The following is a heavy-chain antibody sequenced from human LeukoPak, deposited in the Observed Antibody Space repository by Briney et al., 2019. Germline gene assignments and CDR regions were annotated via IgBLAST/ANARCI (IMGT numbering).Heavy chain of an antibody. V-gene: IGHV3-7*03. Sequence: PGGSLRLSCAASGFTFSNHWMIWVRQAPGKGLEWVANIRQDGNEKYYVDSVKGRFTISRDNAKNSLYLQMNSLRAEDTAVYYCAKGSSTYSITSYWYFDLWGRGTLVTVSS. J-gene: IGHJ2*01. CDR3: AKGSSTYSITSYWYFDL. D-gene: IGHD6-13*01. CDR2: IRQDGNEK. CDR1: GFTFSNHW.